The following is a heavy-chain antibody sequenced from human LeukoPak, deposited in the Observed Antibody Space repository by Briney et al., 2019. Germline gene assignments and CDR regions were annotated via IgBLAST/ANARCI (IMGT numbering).Heavy chain of an antibody. CDR2: IYYSGTT. D-gene: IGHD2-21*02. J-gene: IGHJ5*02. CDR3: AREVTPLPWFDP. Sequence: PSETLSLTCTVSGGSISSSSYYWGWIRQPPGKGLEWIGSIYYSGTTYYNPSLKSRVTISVDTSKNQFSLNLSSVTAADTAVYYCAREVTPLPWFDPWGQGTLVTVSS. CDR1: GGSISSSSYY. V-gene: IGHV4-39*07.